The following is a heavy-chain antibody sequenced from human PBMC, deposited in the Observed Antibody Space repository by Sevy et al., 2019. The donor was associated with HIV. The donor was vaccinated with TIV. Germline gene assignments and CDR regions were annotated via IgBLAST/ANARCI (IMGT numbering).Heavy chain of an antibody. CDR2: ISAYNGNT. V-gene: IGHV1-18*04. CDR3: ARYCSSTSCYTVDRKLDY. CDR1: GYTFTNYG. Sequence: ASVKVSCKASGYTFTNYGINWVRQAPGQGLEWMGGISAYNGNTEYEQNFQGRVTMTTDTSTSTAYMELRSLRSDDTAVYYCARYCSSTSCYTVDRKLDYWGQGTLVTVSS. D-gene: IGHD2-2*02. J-gene: IGHJ4*02.